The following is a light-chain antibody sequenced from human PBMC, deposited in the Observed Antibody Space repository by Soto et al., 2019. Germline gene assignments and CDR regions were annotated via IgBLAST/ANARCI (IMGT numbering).Light chain of an antibody. CDR3: QQYGSSPRT. V-gene: IGKV3-20*01. Sequence: EIVLTQSPGTLSLSPGERATLSCRASQSVNSGYLAWYQHTPGQAPRLLIYDTSTRATGIQDRFSGSGSGTDFSLTIRRLEPEDFAVFYCQQYGSSPRTFGQGTKVEIK. J-gene: IGKJ1*01. CDR2: DTS. CDR1: QSVNSGY.